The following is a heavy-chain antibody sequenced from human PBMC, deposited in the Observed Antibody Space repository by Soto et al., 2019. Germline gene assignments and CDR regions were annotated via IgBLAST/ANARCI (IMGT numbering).Heavy chain of an antibody. D-gene: IGHD3-3*01. Sequence: GGSLRLSCTASGFTFGDYAMSWFRQPPGKGLEWVGFIRSKAYGGTTEYAASVKGRFTISRDDSKSIAYLQMNSLKTEDTAVYYCTRVGTYYDFWSAPSREYYFDYWGQGTLVTVSS. CDR2: IRSKAYGGTT. J-gene: IGHJ4*02. CDR1: GFTFGDYA. CDR3: TRVGTYYDFWSAPSREYYFDY. V-gene: IGHV3-49*03.